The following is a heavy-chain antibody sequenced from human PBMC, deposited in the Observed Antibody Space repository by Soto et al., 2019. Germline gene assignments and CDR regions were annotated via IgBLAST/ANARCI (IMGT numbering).Heavy chain of an antibody. V-gene: IGHV1-3*01. Sequence: ASVKVSCKASGYTFTNYTIHWVRQAPGQSLEWMGWINAGSGHTRDSQKFQDRVTFSRDTSASTAYMELSSLRSEDTAVYYCARVGYGNGKDVWGQGTTVTVSS. D-gene: IGHD5-12*01. CDR3: ARVGYGNGKDV. CDR1: GYTFTNYT. J-gene: IGHJ6*02. CDR2: INAGSGHT.